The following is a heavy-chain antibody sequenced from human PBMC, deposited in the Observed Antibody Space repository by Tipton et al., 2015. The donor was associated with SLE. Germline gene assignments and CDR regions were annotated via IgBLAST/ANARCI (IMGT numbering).Heavy chain of an antibody. V-gene: IGHV3-23*01. CDR3: ARDFWSGFRV. CDR1: GFTFRAYA. Sequence: PRLSCAVSGFTFRAYAMSWVRQAPGKGLEWLSGVSANGGTTYYADSVQGRFSISRDNSNNTLYLQLSSLRAEDTAVYFCARDFWSGFRVWGQGTTVTVSS. D-gene: IGHD3-3*01. CDR2: VSANGGTT. J-gene: IGHJ6*02.